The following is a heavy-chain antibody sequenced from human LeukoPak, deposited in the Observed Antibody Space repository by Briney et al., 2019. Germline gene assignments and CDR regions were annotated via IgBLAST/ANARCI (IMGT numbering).Heavy chain of an antibody. CDR2: INPNSGGT. CDR3: ATLYSSGWYADGLDY. Sequence: ASVKVSCKASGYTFTGYYMHWVRQAPGQGLEWMGWINPNSGGTNYAQKFQGRVTMTRDTSISTAYMELSRLRSDDTAVYYCATLYSSGWYADGLDYWGQGTLVTVSS. J-gene: IGHJ4*02. CDR1: GYTFTGYY. V-gene: IGHV1-2*02. D-gene: IGHD6-19*01.